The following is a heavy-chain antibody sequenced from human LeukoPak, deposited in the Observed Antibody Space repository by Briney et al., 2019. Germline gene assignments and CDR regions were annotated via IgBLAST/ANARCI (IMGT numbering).Heavy chain of an antibody. J-gene: IGHJ4*02. Sequence: GESLKISGKGSGYSFTSYWIGWVRQMPGKGLEWMWIIYPGDSDTRYSPSFQGQVTISADKSNSTAYLQWSSLKASDTAMYYCARHKSLGWLQFVDYWGQGTLVTVSS. CDR2: IYPGDSDT. CDR1: GYSFTSYW. D-gene: IGHD5-24*01. V-gene: IGHV5-51*01. CDR3: ARHKSLGWLQFVDY.